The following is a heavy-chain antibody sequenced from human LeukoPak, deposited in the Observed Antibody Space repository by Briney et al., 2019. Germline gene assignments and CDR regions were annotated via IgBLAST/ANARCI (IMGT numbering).Heavy chain of an antibody. CDR3: AKEDHFAS. CDR2: ITWNSGSI. V-gene: IGHV3-9*01. Sequence: GGSLRLSCAASGFTFDDYTMHWVRQAPGKGLEWVSGITWNSGSIGYADSVRGRFTISRDNAKDSLYLEMNSLRAEDTALYYCAKEDHFASWGQGTLVTVSS. J-gene: IGHJ4*02. CDR1: GFTFDDYT.